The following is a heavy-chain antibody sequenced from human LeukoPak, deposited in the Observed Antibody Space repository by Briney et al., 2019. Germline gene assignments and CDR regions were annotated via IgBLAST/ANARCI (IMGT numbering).Heavy chain of an antibody. CDR3: ARDNTPAVDY. CDR2: INQDVSEL. Sequence: GGSLRLSCAASGFSFSSYWMTWVRQAPGKGLEWVANINQDVSELYYVDSVKGRFTISRDNAKNSLYLQMNSLRAEDTAVYYCARDNTPAVDYWGQGILVTASS. CDR1: GFSFSSYW. J-gene: IGHJ4*02. V-gene: IGHV3-7*01. D-gene: IGHD2-2*01.